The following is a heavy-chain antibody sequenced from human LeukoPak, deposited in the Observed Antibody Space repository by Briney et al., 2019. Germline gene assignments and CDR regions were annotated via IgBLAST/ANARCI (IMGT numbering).Heavy chain of an antibody. CDR3: ARGTGDTSSWYHDY. V-gene: IGHV3-23*01. D-gene: IGHD6-13*01. Sequence: GGSLRLSCAASGFTFSSYAMSWVRQAPGKGLEWVSVISGSGGSTYYADSVKGRFTISRDNSKNTLYLQMNSLRPEDTAVYHCARGTGDTSSWYHDYWGQGTLVTVS. CDR1: GFTFSSYA. CDR2: ISGSGGST. J-gene: IGHJ4*02.